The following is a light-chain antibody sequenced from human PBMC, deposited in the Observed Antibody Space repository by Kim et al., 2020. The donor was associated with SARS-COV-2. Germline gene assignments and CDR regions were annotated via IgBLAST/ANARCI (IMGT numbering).Light chain of an antibody. CDR1: SSDVGGYNY. CDR3: CSYAGSYTWV. V-gene: IGLV2-11*01. CDR2: DVS. Sequence: QSALTQPRSVSVSPGQSVTISCTGTSSDVGGYNYVSWYQQHPGKAPKLMIYDVSKRPSGVPDRFSGSKSGNTASLTISGHQAEDEADYYCCSYAGSYTWVFGGGTQLTVL. J-gene: IGLJ2*01.